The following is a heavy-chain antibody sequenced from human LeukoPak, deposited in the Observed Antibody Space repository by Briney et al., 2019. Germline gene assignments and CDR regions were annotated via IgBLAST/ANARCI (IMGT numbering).Heavy chain of an antibody. Sequence: GGSLRLSCAASGFTFSGIYMSWIRQAPGKGPECVSYISSSGHSIYYADSVKGRFTISRDNAKTSLYLQINSLGADDTALYYCARDFENGRGSDYWGQGTLVTVHS. CDR1: GFTFSGIY. D-gene: IGHD3-16*01. J-gene: IGHJ4*02. CDR2: ISSSGHSI. CDR3: ARDFENGRGSDY. V-gene: IGHV3-11*01.